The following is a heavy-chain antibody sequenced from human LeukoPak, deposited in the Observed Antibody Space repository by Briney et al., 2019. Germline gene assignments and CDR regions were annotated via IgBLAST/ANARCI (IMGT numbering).Heavy chain of an antibody. CDR1: GFAVSSNY. J-gene: IGHJ3*02. V-gene: IGHV3-53*01. CDR3: AREPKAYYDSSGANAFDI. D-gene: IGHD3-22*01. CDR2: IYSGGST. Sequence: GGSLRLYCAASGFAVSSNYISWVRQAPGKGLEWVSVIYSGGSTYYADSVKGRFTISRDNSKNTLYLQMNSLRAEDTAVYYCAREPKAYYDSSGANAFDIWGQGTMVTVSS.